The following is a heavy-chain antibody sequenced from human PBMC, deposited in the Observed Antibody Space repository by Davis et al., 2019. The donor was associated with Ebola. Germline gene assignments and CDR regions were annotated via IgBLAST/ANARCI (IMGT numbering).Heavy chain of an antibody. CDR1: GFTVSSNY. CDR2: IYSGGST. Sequence: GGSLRLSCAASGFTVSSNYMSWVRQAPGKGLEWVSVIYSGGSTYYADSVKGRFTISRENAKNSLYLQMNSLRAGDTAVYYCARGSGGYDFDYWGQGTLVTVSS. V-gene: IGHV3-53*01. J-gene: IGHJ4*02. D-gene: IGHD5-12*01. CDR3: ARGSGGYDFDY.